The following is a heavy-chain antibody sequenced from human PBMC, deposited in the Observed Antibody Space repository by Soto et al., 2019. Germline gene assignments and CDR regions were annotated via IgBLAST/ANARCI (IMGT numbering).Heavy chain of an antibody. Sequence: GGSLSLSCTASGFTFGDYAMSWVRQAPGKGLGWVGFIRSKAYGGTTEYAASVKGRFTISRDDSKSIAYLQMNSLKTEDTAVYYCTRGGFCSGGSCSSWDYYYYGMDVWGQGTTVTVSS. V-gene: IGHV3-49*04. J-gene: IGHJ6*02. CDR1: GFTFGDYA. CDR2: IRSKAYGGTT. D-gene: IGHD2-15*01. CDR3: TRGGFCSGGSCSSWDYYYYGMDV.